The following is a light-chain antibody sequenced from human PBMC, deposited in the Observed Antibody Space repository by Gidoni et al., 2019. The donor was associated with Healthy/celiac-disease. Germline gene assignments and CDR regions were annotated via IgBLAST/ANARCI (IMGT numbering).Light chain of an antibody. Sequence: SVLTQPPSASGTPGQRVTISCSGSSSNIGSNTVNWYQQLPGTAPKLLIYSNNQRPSGVPGRFSGSKSGTSASLAISGLQSEDEADYYCAAWDDSLNGHVVFGGGTKLTVL. CDR1: SSNIGSNT. J-gene: IGLJ2*01. CDR3: AAWDDSLNGHVV. CDR2: SNN. V-gene: IGLV1-44*01.